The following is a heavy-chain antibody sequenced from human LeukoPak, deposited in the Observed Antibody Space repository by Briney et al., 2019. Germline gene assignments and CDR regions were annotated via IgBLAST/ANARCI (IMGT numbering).Heavy chain of an antibody. D-gene: IGHD6-13*01. V-gene: IGHV3-30*18. CDR2: ISYDGSNK. CDR3: ANGYHYTSNLYVHFQH. Sequence: GGSLRLSCAASGFTFSSYGMHWVRQAPGKGLEWVAVISYDGSNKYYADSVKGRLTISRDNSKNTLYLQMNSLRAEDTAVYYCANGYHYTSNLYVHFQHWGQGTLVTVSS. J-gene: IGHJ1*01. CDR1: GFTFSSYG.